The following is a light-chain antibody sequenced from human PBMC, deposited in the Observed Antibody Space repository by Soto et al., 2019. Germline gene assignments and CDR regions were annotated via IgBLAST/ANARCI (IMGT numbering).Light chain of an antibody. CDR1: QSVSSY. J-gene: IGKJ4*01. CDR2: DAS. CDR3: QQRSNWPLLT. Sequence: ELVLTQSPATLSLSPGERATLSCRASQSVSSYLAWYQQKPGQAPRLLIYDASNRATGIPSRFSGSGSGTDFTITISRLEPEDVAVYYCQQRSNWPLLTFGGGTKVAIK. V-gene: IGKV3-11*01.